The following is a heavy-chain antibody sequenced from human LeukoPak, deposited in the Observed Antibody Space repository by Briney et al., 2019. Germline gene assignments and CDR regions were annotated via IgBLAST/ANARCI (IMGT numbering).Heavy chain of an antibody. CDR1: GFTFSSYS. V-gene: IGHV3-21*01. CDR3: ARAEEVAAPDFDY. Sequence: GGSQRLSCAASGFTFSSYSMNWVRQAPGKGLEWVSSISSSSSYIYYADSVKGRFTISRDNAKNSLYLQMNSLRAEDTAVYYCARAEEVAAPDFDYWGQGTLVTVSS. D-gene: IGHD6-6*01. CDR2: ISSSSSYI. J-gene: IGHJ4*02.